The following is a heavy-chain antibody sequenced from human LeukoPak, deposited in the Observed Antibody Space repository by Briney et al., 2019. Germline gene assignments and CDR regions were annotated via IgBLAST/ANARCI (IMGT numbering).Heavy chain of an antibody. D-gene: IGHD3-10*01. J-gene: IGHJ5*02. CDR3: ARGSPLWFGELLSWWFDP. Sequence: TLSLTCTVSGGSISSGSYYWSWIRQPAGKGLEWIGRIYTSGSTNYNPSLKSRVTISVDTSKNQFSLNLSSVTAADTAVYYCARGSPLWFGELLSWWFDPWGQGTLVTVSS. CDR2: IYTSGST. CDR1: GGSISSGSYY. V-gene: IGHV4-61*02.